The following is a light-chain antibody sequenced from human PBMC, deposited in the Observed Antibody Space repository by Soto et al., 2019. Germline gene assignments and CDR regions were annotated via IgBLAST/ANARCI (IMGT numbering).Light chain of an antibody. Sequence: EIVLTQSPATLSLSPGERATLSCRASQSVSSYLAWYQQKPGQAPRLLIYDASNRATGIPARFSGSGSGTDFTLTISSLEPEDFAVYYCQQRSNWPPRITFGQETRLEIK. CDR3: QQRSNWPPRIT. CDR1: QSVSSY. V-gene: IGKV3-11*01. J-gene: IGKJ5*01. CDR2: DAS.